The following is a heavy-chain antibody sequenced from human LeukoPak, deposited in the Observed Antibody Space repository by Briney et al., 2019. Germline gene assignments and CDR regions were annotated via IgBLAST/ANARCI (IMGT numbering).Heavy chain of an antibody. V-gene: IGHV3-21*01. CDR1: GFTFSSYS. Sequence: GGSLRLSCAASGFTFSSYSMNWVRQAPGKGLEWVSSISSSSYIYYADSVKGRFTISRDNAKNSLYLQMNSLRAEDTAVYYCARDPPHCSSTSSWCSYPFVEEGIDYRGQGTLVTVSS. CDR3: ARDPPHCSSTSSWCSYPFVEEGIDY. D-gene: IGHD2-2*01. J-gene: IGHJ4*02. CDR2: ISSSSYI.